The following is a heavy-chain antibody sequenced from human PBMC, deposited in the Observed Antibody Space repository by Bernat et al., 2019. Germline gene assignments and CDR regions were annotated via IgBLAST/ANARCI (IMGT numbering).Heavy chain of an antibody. CDR1: GFTFSSYW. J-gene: IGHJ2*01. V-gene: IGHV3-74*01. CDR3: ARDRGCGGGSCIDWYFDL. CDR2: INSDGSST. Sequence: EVQLVESGGGLVQPGGSLRLSCAASGFTFSSYWMHWVRQAPGKGLVWVSRINSDGSSTSYADSVKGRFTISRDNAKNTLYLQMNSLRAEDTAVYYCARDRGCGGGSCIDWYFDLWGRGTLVTVSS. D-gene: IGHD2-15*01.